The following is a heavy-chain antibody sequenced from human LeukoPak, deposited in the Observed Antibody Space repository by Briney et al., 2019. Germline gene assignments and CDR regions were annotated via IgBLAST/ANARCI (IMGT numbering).Heavy chain of an antibody. V-gene: IGHV3-23*01. CDR1: GFTFSSYA. Sequence: GSLRLSCAASGFTFSSYAMSWVRQAPGKGLEWVSAISGSGGSTYYADSVKGRFTISRDNSKNTLYLQMSSLRAEDTAVYYCANHQTPKTAAAFLFDYWGQGTLVTVSS. CDR2: ISGSGGST. D-gene: IGHD6-13*01. CDR3: ANHQTPKTAAAFLFDY. J-gene: IGHJ4*02.